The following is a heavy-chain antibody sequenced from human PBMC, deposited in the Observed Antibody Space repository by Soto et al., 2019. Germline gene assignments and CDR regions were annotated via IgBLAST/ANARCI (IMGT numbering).Heavy chain of an antibody. CDR1: GYSFTTYW. Sequence: GESLQISCKASGYSFTTYWIGWVRQMPGKGLEWMGIIYPGDSDTRYSPSFQGQVTISADKSISTAYLQWSSLKASDSAMFYCARKDIARNSLDFSGQGTSVTVSS. D-gene: IGHD6-6*01. V-gene: IGHV5-51*01. CDR2: IYPGDSDT. CDR3: ARKDIARNSLDF. J-gene: IGHJ4*02.